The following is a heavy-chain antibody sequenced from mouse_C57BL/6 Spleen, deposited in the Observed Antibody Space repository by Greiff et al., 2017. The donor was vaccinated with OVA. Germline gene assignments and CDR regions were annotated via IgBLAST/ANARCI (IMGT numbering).Heavy chain of an antibody. CDR1: GYTFTGYW. CDR3: ARTPDGYSSDY. V-gene: IGHV1-9*01. CDR2: ILPGGGST. J-gene: IGHJ2*01. D-gene: IGHD2-3*01. Sequence: VQLVESGAELMKPGASVKLSCKATGYTFTGYWIEWVKQRPGHGLEWIGEILPGGGSTNYNEKFKGKATFTADTSSNTAYMQLSSLTTEDSAIYYCARTPDGYSSDYWGQGTTLTVSS.